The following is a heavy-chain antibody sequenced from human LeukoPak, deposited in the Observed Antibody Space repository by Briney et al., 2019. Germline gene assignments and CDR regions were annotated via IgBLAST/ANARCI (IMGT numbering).Heavy chain of an antibody. CDR2: ISYSGST. D-gene: IGHD1-26*01. J-gene: IGHJ6*02. CDR3: ASSSGTYYDYYSVMDV. V-gene: IGHV4-59*01. CDR1: GTSISSDY. Sequence: SETLSLTCTVSGTSISSDYWTWIRQPPPKGLEWIGYISYSGSTNYNPSLKSRVTISIDTSTNQYSLKLTSVTAADTAVYYCASSSGTYYDYYSVMDVWGQGTTVTVSS.